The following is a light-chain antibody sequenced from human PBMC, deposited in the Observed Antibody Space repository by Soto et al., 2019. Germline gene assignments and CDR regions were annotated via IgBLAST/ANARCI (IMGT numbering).Light chain of an antibody. CDR1: QSVSSS. V-gene: IGKV3-11*01. CDR3: QQRSSWPRT. CDR2: DAS. Sequence: EIVLTQSPATLSLSPGERATLSCRASQSVSSSLAWYQQKPGQTPRLLIYDASNRATGIPARFSGSGSGTDFTLTVSSLEPEDFAVYYCQQRSSWPRTFGGGTKVAIK. J-gene: IGKJ4*01.